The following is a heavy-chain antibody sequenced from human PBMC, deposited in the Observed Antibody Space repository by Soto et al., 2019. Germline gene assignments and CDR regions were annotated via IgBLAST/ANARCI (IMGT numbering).Heavy chain of an antibody. CDR2: VLHTGNT. Sequence: SETLSLTCSVPGGSISDSTFYWGWIRQTPGKGLEWIGSVLHTGNTYYSPSFKSRLSISVDKSQNSFSLTLNAATAADTAVYYCDAVTAVRPILDYRGQGVPVTVSS. D-gene: IGHD2-21*02. V-gene: IGHV4-39*02. CDR1: GGSISDSTFY. CDR3: DAVTAVRPILDY. J-gene: IGHJ4*02.